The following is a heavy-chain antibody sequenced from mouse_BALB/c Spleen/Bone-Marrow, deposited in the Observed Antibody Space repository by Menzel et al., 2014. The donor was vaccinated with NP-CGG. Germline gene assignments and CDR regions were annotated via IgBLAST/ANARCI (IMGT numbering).Heavy chain of an antibody. CDR2: INSGGSDT. Sequence: EVMLVESGGGLVKPGGSLKLSCAASGFTFSSYAMSWVRQTPEKRLEWVAIINSGGSDTCYPDSVKGRFTTSRDNDKNTLYLQMSSLRSEDTAMYYCARHGGGSSLWYFDVWGAGTTVTVSS. D-gene: IGHD1-1*01. CDR3: ARHGGGSSLWYFDV. CDR1: GFTFSSYA. V-gene: IGHV5-9-1*01. J-gene: IGHJ1*01.